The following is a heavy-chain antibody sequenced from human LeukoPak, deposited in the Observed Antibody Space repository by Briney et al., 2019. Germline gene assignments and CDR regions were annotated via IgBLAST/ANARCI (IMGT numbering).Heavy chain of an antibody. J-gene: IGHJ4*02. CDR2: IYYSGTT. CDR1: GGSISSGGYY. Sequence: SETLSLTCTVSGGSISSGGYYWSWIRQHPGKGLEWIGCIYYSGTTYYHPSLTSRVAISVDTSRNQFSLKLSSVTAADTAVYYCARSGTVTTWNYWGQGTLVTVSS. CDR3: ARSGTVTTWNY. V-gene: IGHV4-31*03. D-gene: IGHD4-17*01.